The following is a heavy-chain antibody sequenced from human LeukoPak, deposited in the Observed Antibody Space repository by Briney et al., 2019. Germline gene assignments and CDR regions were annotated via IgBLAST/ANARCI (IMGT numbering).Heavy chain of an antibody. CDR2: IIPIFCTA. J-gene: IGHJ4*02. V-gene: IGHV1-69*06. CDR3: AISGENYDILTGYSTSYFDY. D-gene: IGHD3-9*01. CDR1: GGTFSSYV. Sequence: SVKVSCKASGGTFSSYVISWVRQAPGQGLEWMGGIIPIFCTANYAQKFQGRVTITADKSTSTAYMELSSLRSEDTAVYYCAISGENYDILTGYSTSYFDYWGQGTLVTVSS.